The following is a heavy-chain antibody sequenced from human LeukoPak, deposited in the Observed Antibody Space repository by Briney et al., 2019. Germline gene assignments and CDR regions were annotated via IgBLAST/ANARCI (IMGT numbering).Heavy chain of an antibody. CDR2: IIPIFGTA. CDR3: ARGAWIQLKEEGFDY. Sequence: SVKVSCKASGGTFSSYAISWVRQAPGQGLEWMGGIIPIFGTANYAQKFQGRVTITTDESTSTAYMDLSSLRSEDTAVYYCARGAWIQLKEEGFDYWGQGTLVTVSS. V-gene: IGHV1-69*05. J-gene: IGHJ4*02. D-gene: IGHD5-18*01. CDR1: GGTFSSYA.